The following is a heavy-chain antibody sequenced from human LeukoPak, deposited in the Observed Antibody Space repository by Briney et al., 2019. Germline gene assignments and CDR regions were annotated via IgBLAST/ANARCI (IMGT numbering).Heavy chain of an antibody. J-gene: IGHJ6*02. CDR2: INHSGST. CDR1: GXSFSGYY. Sequence: SETLSLTCAVYGXSFSGYYWSWIRQPPGKGLEWIGEINHSGSTNHNPSLKSRVTISVDTSKNQFSLKLSSVTAADTAVYYCARDRNYYGPPYYYGMDVWGQGTTVTVSS. D-gene: IGHD3-22*01. V-gene: IGHV4-34*01. CDR3: ARDRNYYGPPYYYGMDV.